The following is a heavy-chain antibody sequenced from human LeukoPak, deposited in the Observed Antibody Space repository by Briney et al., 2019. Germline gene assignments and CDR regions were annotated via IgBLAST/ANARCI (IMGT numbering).Heavy chain of an antibody. D-gene: IGHD5-18*01. CDR2: IKQDGSEK. V-gene: IGHV3-7*01. Sequence: GGSLRLSSAASGFTFSSYWMTWIRQAPGKGLEWVANIKQDGSEKYYVDSVKGRFTISRDNAKNSLYLQMNSLRAEDTAVYYCARDTGGGYSCYDCWGQGTLVTVSS. J-gene: IGHJ4*02. CDR1: GFTFSSYW. CDR3: ARDTGGGYSCYDC.